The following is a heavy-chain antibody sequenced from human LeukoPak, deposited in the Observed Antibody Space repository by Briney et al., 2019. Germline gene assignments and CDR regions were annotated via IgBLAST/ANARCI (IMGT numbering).Heavy chain of an antibody. CDR3: ARRRGSGWFYNYFDY. V-gene: IGHV4-34*01. Sequence: SETLSLTCAVYGGSFSAYYWSWIRQPPGKGLEWIGEIYHSGNTNYNPSLKSRVTISVDMSKNQFSLKVNSVTAADTAVYFCARRRGSGWFYNYFDYWGQGTPVTVSS. D-gene: IGHD6-19*01. J-gene: IGHJ4*02. CDR1: GGSFSAYY. CDR2: IYHSGNT.